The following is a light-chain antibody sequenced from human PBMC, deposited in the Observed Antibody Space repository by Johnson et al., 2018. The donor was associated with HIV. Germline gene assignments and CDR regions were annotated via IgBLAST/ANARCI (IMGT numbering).Light chain of an antibody. CDR1: SSNIGNNY. J-gene: IGLJ1*01. Sequence: SVLTQPPSVSAAPGQKVTISCSGSSSNIGNNYVSWYQHLPGTAPKLLIYDNDKRPSGIPDRFSGSKSGTSATLDITGLQTGAEADYYCGTWDNGLSAYVFGTGTKVTVL. CDR3: GTWDNGLSAYV. V-gene: IGLV1-51*01. CDR2: DND.